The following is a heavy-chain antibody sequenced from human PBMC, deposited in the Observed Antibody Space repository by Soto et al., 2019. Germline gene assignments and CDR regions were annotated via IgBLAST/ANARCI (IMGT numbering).Heavy chain of an antibody. CDR2: IIPILGIA. Sequence: QVQLVQSGAEVKKPGSSVKVSCKASGGTFSSYTISWVRQAPGQGLELMGRIIPILGIANYAQKFQGRVTITADKSTSTAYMELSSLRSEDTAVYYCARDHQYDYVLGSYRLSWGQGTLVTVSS. CDR3: ARDHQYDYVLGSYRLS. CDR1: GGTFSSYT. V-gene: IGHV1-69*08. D-gene: IGHD3-16*02. J-gene: IGHJ5*02.